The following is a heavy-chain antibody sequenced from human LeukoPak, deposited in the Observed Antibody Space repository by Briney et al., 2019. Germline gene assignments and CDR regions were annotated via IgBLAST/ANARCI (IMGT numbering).Heavy chain of an antibody. CDR2: MNVNSGNT. J-gene: IGHJ3*02. D-gene: IGHD3-10*01. CDR3: ARDTTYYYDSGSYLAFDI. Sequence: ASVKVSCKASGYTFTGYYMHWVRQATGQGLEWMGWMNVNSGNTGYAQKFQGRVTMTRNTSISTAYMELSSLRSEDTAVYYCARDTTYYYDSGSYLAFDIWGQGTMVTVSS. V-gene: IGHV1-8*02. CDR1: GYTFTGYY.